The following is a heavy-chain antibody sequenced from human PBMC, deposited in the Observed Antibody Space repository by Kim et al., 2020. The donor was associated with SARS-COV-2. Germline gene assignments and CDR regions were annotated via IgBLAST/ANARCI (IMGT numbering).Heavy chain of an antibody. J-gene: IGHJ4*02. V-gene: IGHV1-3*01. D-gene: IGHD1-26*01. Sequence: NNSQKFQGRVTITRDTSASTAYMELSSLRSEDTAVYYCAREVGATMGNDYWGQGTLVTVSS. CDR3: AREVGATMGNDY.